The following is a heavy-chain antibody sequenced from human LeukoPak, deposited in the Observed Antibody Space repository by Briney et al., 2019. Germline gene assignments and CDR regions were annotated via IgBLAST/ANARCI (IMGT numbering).Heavy chain of an antibody. D-gene: IGHD3-16*01. V-gene: IGHV4-4*08. Sequence: PSETLSLTRTVSGGSITSHFWTWIRQAPGKGLEWVGYVSKSGSTNYNPSLQSRITISVDTSKNQFFLKLTSMTAADTAVYFCARDDYGVFDAFDVWGQGTVVTVSS. CDR1: GGSITSHF. CDR3: ARDDYGVFDAFDV. CDR2: VSKSGST. J-gene: IGHJ3*01.